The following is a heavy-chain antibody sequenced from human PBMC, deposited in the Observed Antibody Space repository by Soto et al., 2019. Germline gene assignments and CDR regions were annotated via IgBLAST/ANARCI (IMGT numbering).Heavy chain of an antibody. CDR1: GFTFSDHL. D-gene: IGHD2-8*02. CDR3: ARDILSVGPRANDAFDV. V-gene: IGHV1-3*01. Sequence: QVQLVQSGAEVRKPGASVNISCRASGFTFSDHLINWVRQVPGQSLEWMGWINPDNGTTKYSQTFQGRVTIPRHSSASIVYVEVSDLTSEDTAVFYCARDILSVGPRANDAFDVWGQGTMVTVSS. CDR2: INPDNGTT. J-gene: IGHJ3*01.